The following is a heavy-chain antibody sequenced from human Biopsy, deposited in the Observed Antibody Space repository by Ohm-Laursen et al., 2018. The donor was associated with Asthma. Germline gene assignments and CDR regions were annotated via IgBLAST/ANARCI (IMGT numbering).Heavy chain of an antibody. D-gene: IGHD2-2*01. CDR1: GGTFNTYV. CDR3: VRKAGSCISRTCYSLDF. Sequence: SVKVSCKSLGGTFNTYVIGWVRQAPGQGLEWMGGINFVFGTTTYPQKFQDRVTITADDSTSTVYMELSSLRSEDTAVYYCVRKAGSCISRTCYSLDFWGQGTLVTVSS. V-gene: IGHV1-69*13. J-gene: IGHJ4*02. CDR2: INFVFGTT.